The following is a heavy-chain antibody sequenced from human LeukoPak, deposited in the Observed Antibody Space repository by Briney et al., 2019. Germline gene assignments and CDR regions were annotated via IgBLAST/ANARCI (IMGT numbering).Heavy chain of an antibody. V-gene: IGHV3-30*02. D-gene: IGHD4-17*01. Sequence: GGSLRLSCAASGFTFSSYSMNWVRQAPGKGLEWVAFIRYDGSNKYYADSVKGRFTISRDNSKNTLYLQMNSLRAEDTAVYYCAKDPNGDYDYWGQGTLVTVSS. J-gene: IGHJ4*02. CDR2: IRYDGSNK. CDR3: AKDPNGDYDY. CDR1: GFTFSSYS.